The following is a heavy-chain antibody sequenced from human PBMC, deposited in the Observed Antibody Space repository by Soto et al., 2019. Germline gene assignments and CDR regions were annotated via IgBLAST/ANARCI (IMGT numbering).Heavy chain of an antibody. Sequence: EVQLLESGGGLLQPGGSLRLSCAASGLTFSSHAMTWVRQAPGKGLQWVSTISDSGDNTYYADSVKGRFTISRDNSKNTLYLQMNSPRAEDTAVYYCAKVGWIGGQGTLVTVSS. CDR3: AKVGWI. CDR1: GLTFSSHA. V-gene: IGHV3-23*01. D-gene: IGHD5-12*01. J-gene: IGHJ4*02. CDR2: ISDSGDNT.